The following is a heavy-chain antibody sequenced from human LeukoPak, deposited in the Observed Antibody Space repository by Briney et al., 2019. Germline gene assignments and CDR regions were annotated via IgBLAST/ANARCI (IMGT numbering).Heavy chain of an antibody. CDR3: ARLSRLEDFDY. CDR2: INPSGGST. V-gene: IGHV1-46*01. Sequence: ASVKVSCKASGYIFTDYYMHWVRQAPGQGLEWMGIINPSGGSTSYAQKFQGRVTMTRDTSTSTVYMELSSLRSEDTAVYYCARLSRLEDFDYWGQGTLVTVSS. CDR1: GYIFTDYY. J-gene: IGHJ4*02.